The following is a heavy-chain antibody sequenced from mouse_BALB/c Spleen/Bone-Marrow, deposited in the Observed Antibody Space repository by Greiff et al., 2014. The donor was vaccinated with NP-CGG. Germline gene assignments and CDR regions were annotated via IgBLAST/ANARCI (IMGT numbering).Heavy chain of an antibody. J-gene: IGHJ2*01. D-gene: IGHD4-1*01. CDR1: GYAFSSYW. CDR3: ARVRNWADY. CDR2: IYPGDGDT. V-gene: IGHV1-80*01. Sequence: VKLVESGAELVRPGSSVKISCKASGYAFSSYWMNWVKQRPGQGLEWIGQIYPGDGDTNYNGKFKGKATLTADKSSSTAYMQLSSPTSEDSAVYFCARVRNWADYWGQGTTLTVSS.